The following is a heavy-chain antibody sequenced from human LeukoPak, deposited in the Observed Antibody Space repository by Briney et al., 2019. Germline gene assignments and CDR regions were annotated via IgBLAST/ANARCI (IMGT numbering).Heavy chain of an antibody. D-gene: IGHD6-19*01. V-gene: IGHV3-48*02. CDR2: SAYDSDST. Sequence: GGSLRLSCAAPGFTFRSYSMNLVRQAPGRGLEWISYSAYDSDSTYYADSVRGRFTISRDNAKNSLFLQMNSLRDEDTAVYYCARHGERGAGWFIWGQGTLVTVSS. CDR1: GFTFRSYS. CDR3: ARHGERGAGWFI. J-gene: IGHJ4*02.